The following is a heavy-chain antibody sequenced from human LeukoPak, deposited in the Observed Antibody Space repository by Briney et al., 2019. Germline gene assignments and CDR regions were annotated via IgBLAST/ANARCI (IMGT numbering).Heavy chain of an antibody. D-gene: IGHD3-3*01. J-gene: IGHJ4*02. Sequence: SETLSLTCDVSGFPISSGYYWGWIRQPPGKGLEWIATIYHSGTTYYNPSLKSRVTISVHTSKNQFSLKLNSVTAADTAVYYCAREPPGAIASGPHSDYWGQGTLVTVSS. CDR2: IYHSGTT. V-gene: IGHV4-38-2*02. CDR3: AREPPGAIASGPHSDY. CDR1: GFPISSGYY.